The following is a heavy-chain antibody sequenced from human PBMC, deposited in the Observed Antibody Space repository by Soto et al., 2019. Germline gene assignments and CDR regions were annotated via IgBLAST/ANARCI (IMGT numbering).Heavy chain of an antibody. D-gene: IGHD5-18*01. Sequence: QVQLQESGPGLVKPSETLSLTCTVSGGSISSYYWSWIRQPPGKGLEWIGYIYYSGSTNYNPSLRSRVTISVDTSKNQFSLKLSSVTAADTAVYYCARGPLDTAMAPYYYYYYGMDVWGQGTTVTVSS. V-gene: IGHV4-59*01. CDR1: GGSISSYY. J-gene: IGHJ6*02. CDR3: ARGPLDTAMAPYYYYYYGMDV. CDR2: IYYSGST.